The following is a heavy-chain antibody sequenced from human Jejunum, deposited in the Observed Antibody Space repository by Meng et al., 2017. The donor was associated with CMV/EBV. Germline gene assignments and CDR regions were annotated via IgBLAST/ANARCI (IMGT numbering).Heavy chain of an antibody. CDR3: GDFEAG. CDR1: GFTFSNYW. D-gene: IGHD3-3*01. J-gene: IGHJ4*02. CDR2: INSDGSFT. Sequence: LRLSCAASGFTFSNYWMHWVRQAPGKGLVWVSSINSDGSFTACADSVKGRFTVSRDNAKNTVYLQMNSLTVEDAAVYYCGDFEAGWGQGTLVTVSS. V-gene: IGHV3-74*01.